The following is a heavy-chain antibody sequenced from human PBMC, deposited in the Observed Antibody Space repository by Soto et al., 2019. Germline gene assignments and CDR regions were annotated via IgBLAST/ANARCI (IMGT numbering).Heavy chain of an antibody. J-gene: IGHJ6*02. CDR2: ISAYNGNT. CDR3: ARVKYSPPYYYYDGMDV. V-gene: IGHV1-18*01. CDR1: GYTFTSYG. D-gene: IGHD5-18*01. Sequence: QVQLVQSGAEVKKPGASVKVSCKASGYTFTSYGISWVRQAPGQGLEWMGWISAYNGNTNYAQKLQGRVTMTTDTSTSTAYMELRSLRSDDTAVYYCARVKYSPPYYYYDGMDVWGQGTTVTVSS.